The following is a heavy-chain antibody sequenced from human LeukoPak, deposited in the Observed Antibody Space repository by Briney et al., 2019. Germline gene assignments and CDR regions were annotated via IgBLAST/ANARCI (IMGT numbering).Heavy chain of an antibody. CDR2: INHSGST. CDR1: GGSISSGGYY. D-gene: IGHD4-17*01. V-gene: IGHV4-39*07. J-gene: IGHJ5*02. Sequence: SETLSLTCTVSGGSISSGGYYWSWIRQPPGKGLEWIGEINHSGSTNYNPSLKSRVTISVDTSKNQFSLKLSSVTAADTAVYYCARGSVTFDPRGQGTLVTVSS. CDR3: ARGSVTFDP.